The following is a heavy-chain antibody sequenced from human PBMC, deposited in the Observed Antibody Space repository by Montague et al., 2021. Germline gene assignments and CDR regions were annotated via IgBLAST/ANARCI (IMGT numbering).Heavy chain of an antibody. CDR3: TRPGGYCTNDTCYFWFAP. V-gene: IGHV4-39*01. CDR1: GGSIRRSSYY. D-gene: IGHD2-8*01. J-gene: IGHJ5*02. CDR2: IYSSGST. Sequence: SETLSLTCTVSGGSIRRSSYYWGWIRQPPGKGLEWIGSIYSSGSTYYNPSLKSRVTISADTSKNQFSLKLSSVTAADTAAYYCTRPGGYCTNDTCYFWFAPWGQGILVTVSS.